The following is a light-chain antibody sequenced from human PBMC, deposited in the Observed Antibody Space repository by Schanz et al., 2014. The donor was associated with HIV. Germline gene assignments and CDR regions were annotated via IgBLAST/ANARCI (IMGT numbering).Light chain of an antibody. CDR1: QNLLHNNGFQY. CDR3: MQAAEWT. Sequence: DIVLTQSPLSLPVTPGEPASISCRSSQNLLHNNGFQYLDWYLQKPGQSPQLLIYAASHRASGVPDRFSGSGSGTDFTLKISRVEAEDVGIYYCMQAAEWTFGQGTKVEIK. CDR2: AAS. V-gene: IGKV2-28*01. J-gene: IGKJ1*01.